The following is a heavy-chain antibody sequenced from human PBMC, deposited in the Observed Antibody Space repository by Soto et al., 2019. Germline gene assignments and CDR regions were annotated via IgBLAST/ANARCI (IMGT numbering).Heavy chain of an antibody. D-gene: IGHD3-22*01. CDR1: GGSISSGNYY. J-gene: IGHJ4*02. Sequence: SETLSLTCTVSGGSISSGNYYWSWIRQPPGKGLEWIGYIYYSGSTYYNPSLKSRVTISIDTSKYQFSLKLSSVPAADTAVYYCARARDYESGGYAGPCLDYWGQGTLVTVSS. CDR2: IYYSGST. V-gene: IGHV4-30-4*01. CDR3: ARARDYESGGYAGPCLDY.